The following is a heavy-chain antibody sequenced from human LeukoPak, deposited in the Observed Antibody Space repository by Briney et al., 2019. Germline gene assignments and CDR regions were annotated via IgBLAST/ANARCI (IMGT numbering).Heavy chain of an antibody. Sequence: QPGGSLRLSCAASGFTFSSYGTHWVRQAPGKGLEWVAVISYDGTNKYYADSVKGRFTISRDNSKNTVYLQMNSLRAEDTAVYYCAKEGGIGGYYYGMDVWGKGTTVTVSS. CDR1: GFTFSSYG. V-gene: IGHV3-30*18. J-gene: IGHJ6*04. CDR3: AKEGGIGGYYYGMDV. D-gene: IGHD3-16*01. CDR2: ISYDGTNK.